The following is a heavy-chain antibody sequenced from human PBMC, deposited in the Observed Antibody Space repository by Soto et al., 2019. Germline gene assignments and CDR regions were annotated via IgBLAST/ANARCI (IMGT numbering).Heavy chain of an antibody. V-gene: IGHV3-48*01. D-gene: IGHD3-22*01. Sequence: HPGGSLRLSCAASGFTFSSYSMNWVRQAPGKGLEWVSYISSSSSTIYYADSVKGRFTISRDNAKNSLYLQMNSLRAEDTAVYYCERGGETQYYYDSSGYSDYYGMDVWGQGTTVTVSS. CDR2: ISSSSSTI. J-gene: IGHJ6*02. CDR3: ERGGETQYYYDSSGYSDYYGMDV. CDR1: GFTFSSYS.